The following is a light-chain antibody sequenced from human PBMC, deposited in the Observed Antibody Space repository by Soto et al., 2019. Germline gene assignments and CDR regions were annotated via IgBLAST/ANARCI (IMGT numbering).Light chain of an antibody. Sequence: QSVLTQPPSASGTPRQRVTISCSGSSSNIGSNTVNWHQQLPGTAPKLLIYSNNQRPSGVPDRFSGSKSGTSASLAISGLQSEDEADYYCAAWDDSLNALVFGGGTKLTVL. CDR3: AAWDDSLNALV. J-gene: IGLJ2*01. CDR1: SSNIGSNT. V-gene: IGLV1-44*01. CDR2: SNN.